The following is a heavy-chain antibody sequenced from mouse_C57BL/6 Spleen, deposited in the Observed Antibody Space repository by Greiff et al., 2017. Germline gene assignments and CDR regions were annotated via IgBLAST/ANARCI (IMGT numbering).Heavy chain of an antibody. CDR2: IYPGSGNT. J-gene: IGHJ4*01. CDR3: ARSYGNYDAMDY. Sequence: VQLQPSGPELVKPGASVKISCKASGYSFTSYYIHWVKQRPGQGLEWIGWIYPGSGNTKYNEKFKGKATLTADTSSSTAYMQLSSLTSEDSAVYYCARSYGNYDAMDYWGQGTSVTVSS. D-gene: IGHD2-1*01. V-gene: IGHV1-66*01. CDR1: GYSFTSYY.